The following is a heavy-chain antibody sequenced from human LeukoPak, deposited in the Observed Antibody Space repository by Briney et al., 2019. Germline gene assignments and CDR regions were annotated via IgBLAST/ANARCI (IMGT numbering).Heavy chain of an antibody. CDR1: EFTFTTYW. CDR3: ARLSEMLRGPEVIYYFEH. V-gene: IGHV3-7*01. Sequence: GGSLRLSCEASEFTFTTYWMSWVRQAPGKGLEWVANIKQDGSEKYHVDSVKGRFPISRDNAKNSVHLEMNSLRAEDTAVYYCARLSEMLRGPEVIYYFEHWGQGTLVTVSS. D-gene: IGHD3-10*01. CDR2: IKQDGSEK. J-gene: IGHJ4*02.